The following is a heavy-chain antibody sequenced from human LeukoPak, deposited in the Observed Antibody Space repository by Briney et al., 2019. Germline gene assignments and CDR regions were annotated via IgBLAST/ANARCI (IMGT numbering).Heavy chain of an antibody. J-gene: IGHJ4*02. D-gene: IGHD3-22*01. CDR2: IYYSGST. Sequence: PSETLSLTCTVSGGSVSSGSYYWSWIRQPPGKGLEWIGYIYYSGSTNYNPSLKSRVTISVDTSKNQFSLKLSSVTAADTAVYYCARGGYYDSSGCSNWGQGTLVTVSS. CDR3: ARGGYYDSSGCSN. V-gene: IGHV4-61*01. CDR1: GGSVSSGSYY.